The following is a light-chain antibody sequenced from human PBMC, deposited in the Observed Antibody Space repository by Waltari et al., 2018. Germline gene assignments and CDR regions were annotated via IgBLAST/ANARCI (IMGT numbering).Light chain of an antibody. CDR2: EDT. CDR3: CSYAGSSPHVV. V-gene: IGLV2-23*01. CDR1: SSDVGRYNL. Sequence: QSALTQPASVSGSPGQSITISCTGTSSDVGRYNLVSWYQQHPGKAPTLMIYEDTKRPSGVSDRFSGSKSGNTASLTISGLQAEDEADYYCCSYAGSSPHVVFGGGTKLTVL. J-gene: IGLJ2*01.